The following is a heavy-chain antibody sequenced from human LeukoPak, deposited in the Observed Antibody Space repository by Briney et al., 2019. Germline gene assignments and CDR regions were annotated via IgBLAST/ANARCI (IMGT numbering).Heavy chain of an antibody. D-gene: IGHD6-13*01. Sequence: GRSLRLSCAASGFTFDDYAMHWVRQAPGKGLEWVSGISWNSGSIGYADSVKGRFTISRDNAKNSLYLQMNSLRAEDTAVYYCARDAYSSSKLSPDAFDIWGQGTMVTVSS. V-gene: IGHV3-9*01. CDR3: ARDAYSSSKLSPDAFDI. CDR1: GFTFDDYA. CDR2: ISWNSGSI. J-gene: IGHJ3*02.